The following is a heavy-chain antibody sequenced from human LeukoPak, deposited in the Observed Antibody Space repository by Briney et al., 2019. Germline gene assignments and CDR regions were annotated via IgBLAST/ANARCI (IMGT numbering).Heavy chain of an antibody. J-gene: IGHJ5*02. V-gene: IGHV4-39*01. CDR1: GGSISSSSYY. CDR3: ASETFRTNPFDP. CDR2: IYYSGST. D-gene: IGHD1-14*01. Sequence: PSETLSLTCTVSGGSISSSSYYWGWIRQPPGKGLEWIGSIYYSGSTYYNPSLKSRVTISADTSKNQFSLKLSSVTAADTAVYYCASETFRTNPFDPWGQGTLVTVSS.